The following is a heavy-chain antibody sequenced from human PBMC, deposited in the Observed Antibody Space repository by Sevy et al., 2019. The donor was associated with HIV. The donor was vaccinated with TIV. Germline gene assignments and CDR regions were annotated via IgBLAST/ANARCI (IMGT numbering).Heavy chain of an antibody. CDR1: GGTFSSYA. J-gene: IGHJ4*02. CDR2: IIPIFGTA. CDR3: ARAGGSSWSPLYYFDY. Sequence: ASFKVSCKASGGTFSSYAISWVRQAPGQGLEWMGGIIPIFGTANYAQKFQGRVTITADESTSTAYMELSSLRSEDTAVYYCARAGGSSWSPLYYFDYWGQGTLVTVSS. D-gene: IGHD6-13*01. V-gene: IGHV1-69*13.